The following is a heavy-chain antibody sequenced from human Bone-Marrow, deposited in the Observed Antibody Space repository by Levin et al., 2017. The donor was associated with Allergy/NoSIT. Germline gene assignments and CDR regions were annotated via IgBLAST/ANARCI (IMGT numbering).Heavy chain of an antibody. CDR3: TSPAYCGGDCYYDAFDI. CDR1: GFTFSNAW. V-gene: IGHV3-15*01. CDR2: IKSKTDGGTT. Sequence: SCAASGFTFSNAWMSWVRQAPGKGLEWVGRIKSKTDGGTTDYAAPVKGRFTISRDDSKNTLYLQMNSLKTEDTAVYYCTSPAYCGGDCYYDAFDIWGQGTMVTVSS. J-gene: IGHJ3*02. D-gene: IGHD2-21*01.